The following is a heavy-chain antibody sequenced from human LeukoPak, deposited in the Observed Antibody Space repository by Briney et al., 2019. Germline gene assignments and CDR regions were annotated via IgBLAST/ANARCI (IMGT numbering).Heavy chain of an antibody. CDR2: ISGSGCST. V-gene: IGHV3-23*01. CDR3: ASNRAAAGTRALHY. D-gene: IGHD6-13*01. J-gene: IGHJ4*02. CDR1: GFTLSSYA. Sequence: GGSVRLSCAACGFTLSSYAMRWVRQAPAKGLEWVSAISGSGCSTYYADSVKGRFTISRDNSKNKLYLQMNSLRAEDTAVYYCASNRAAAGTRALHYWGQGTLVTVSS.